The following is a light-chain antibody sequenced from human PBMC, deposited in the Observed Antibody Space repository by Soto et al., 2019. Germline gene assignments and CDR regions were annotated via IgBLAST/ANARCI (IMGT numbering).Light chain of an antibody. CDR1: QGVSSY. CDR3: PQRSNWHPIT. J-gene: IGKJ5*01. Sequence: EIVLTQSPATLSLSPGERATLSCRASQGVSSYLAWYQQKPGQAPRLLIYDASNRATGIPARFSGSGPGTDFTLTISSLEPEDFAVYDCPQRSNWHPITFGQGTRLEIK. CDR2: DAS. V-gene: IGKV3D-11*01.